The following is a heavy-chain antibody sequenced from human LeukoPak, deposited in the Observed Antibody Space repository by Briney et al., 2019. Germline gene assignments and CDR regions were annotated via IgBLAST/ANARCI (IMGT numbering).Heavy chain of an antibody. V-gene: IGHV3-7*01. D-gene: IGHD2-8*01. CDR2: IKQDGSEK. CDR1: GFTFSSYW. Sequence: HPGGSLRLSCAASGFTFSSYWMSWVRQAPGKGLEWVANIKQDGSEKYYVDSVKGRFTISRDNAKNSLYLQMNSLRAEDTAVYYCARVGYCTNGVCFDYWGQGTLVTVSS. CDR3: ARVGYCTNGVCFDY. J-gene: IGHJ4*02.